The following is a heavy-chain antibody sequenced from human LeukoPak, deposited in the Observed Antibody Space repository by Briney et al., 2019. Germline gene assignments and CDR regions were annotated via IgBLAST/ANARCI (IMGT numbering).Heavy chain of an antibody. J-gene: IGHJ6*02. CDR3: ARGGGLDV. D-gene: IGHD3-16*01. V-gene: IGHV3-7*03. Sequence: GGSLRLSCAASGFTFSSYWMNWARQAPGRGLEWVASINHNGSVNYYVDSVKGRFTISRDNAKNSLYLQMSNLRAEDTAVYFCARGGGLDVWGQGATVTVSS. CDR1: GFTFSSYW. CDR2: INHNGSVN.